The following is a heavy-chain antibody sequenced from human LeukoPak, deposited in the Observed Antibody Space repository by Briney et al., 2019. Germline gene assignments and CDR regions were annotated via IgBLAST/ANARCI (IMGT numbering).Heavy chain of an antibody. V-gene: IGHV4-39*01. Sequence: SETLSLTCTVSGGSISSSSYYWGWIRQPPGKGLEWIGSIYYSGSTYYNPSLKSRVTISVDTSKNQFSLKLSSVTAADTAVYYCARRIRQGYYFDYWGQGTLVTVSS. CDR3: ARRIRQGYYFDY. J-gene: IGHJ4*02. CDR2: IYYSGST. CDR1: GGSISSSSYY.